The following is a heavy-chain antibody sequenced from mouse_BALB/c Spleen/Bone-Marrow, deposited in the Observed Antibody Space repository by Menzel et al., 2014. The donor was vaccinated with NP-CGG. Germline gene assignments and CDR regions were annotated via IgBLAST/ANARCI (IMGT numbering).Heavy chain of an antibody. CDR3: ARKRVTTAPFAY. J-gene: IGHJ3*01. V-gene: IGHV3-6*02. CDR2: ISYDGSN. D-gene: IGHD1-2*01. CDR1: GYSITSGYY. Sequence: EVKLMESGPGLVKPSQSLSPTCSVTGYSITSGYYWNWIRQFPGNKLEWMGYISYDGSNNYNPSLKNRISITRDTSKNQFFLKLNSVTTEDTATYYCARKRVTTAPFAYWGQGTLVTVSA.